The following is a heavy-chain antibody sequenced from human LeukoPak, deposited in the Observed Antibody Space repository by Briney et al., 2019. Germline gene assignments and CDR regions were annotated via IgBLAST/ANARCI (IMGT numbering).Heavy chain of an antibody. CDR1: GDSMRSYY. Sequence: SETLSLTCTVSGDSMRSYYWSWIRQPPGQGLEWIGYMSYIGITNYNPSLKSRVTISVDRSKNQFSLKLSSVTAADTAVYYCARDAGLVPAANDAFDIWGQGTMVTVSS. CDR3: ARDAGLVPAANDAFDI. J-gene: IGHJ3*02. CDR2: MSYIGIT. V-gene: IGHV4-59*12. D-gene: IGHD2-2*01.